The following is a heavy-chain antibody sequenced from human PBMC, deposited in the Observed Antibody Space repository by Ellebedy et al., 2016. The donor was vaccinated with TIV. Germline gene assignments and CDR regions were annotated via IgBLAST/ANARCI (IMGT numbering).Heavy chain of an antibody. CDR1: GFIFSDAW. D-gene: IGHD4-17*01. J-gene: IGHJ4*02. Sequence: GESLKISXVGSGFIFSDAWMSWVRQAPGKGLEWVGRIKSKTDGGTADYVTPVKGRFIISRDDSINTLYLQMNSLKTEDTAVYYCTTTTTVTTRWGQGTLVTVSS. CDR2: IKSKTDGGTA. V-gene: IGHV3-15*01. CDR3: TTTTTVTTR.